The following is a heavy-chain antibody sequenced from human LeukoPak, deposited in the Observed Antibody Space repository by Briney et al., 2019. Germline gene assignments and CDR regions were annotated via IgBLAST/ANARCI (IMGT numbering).Heavy chain of an antibody. CDR1: GYTFTSYA. D-gene: IGHD2-2*02. CDR3: TLYNY. CDR2: INPGNGDT. J-gene: IGHJ4*02. Sequence: GASVKVSCKASGYTFTSYAMHWVRQAPGQSLEWMGCINPGNGDTKYSQEFQGRVTITRDTSATTAYMELSSLRSDDMAVYYCTLYNYWGQGTLVTVSP. V-gene: IGHV1-3*03.